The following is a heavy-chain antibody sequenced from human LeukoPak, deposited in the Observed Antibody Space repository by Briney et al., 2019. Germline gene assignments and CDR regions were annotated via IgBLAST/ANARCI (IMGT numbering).Heavy chain of an antibody. Sequence: ASVKVSCKASGYTFTSYDINWVRQATGQGLEWMGWRNPNSGNTGYAQKFQGRVTITRNTSISTAYMELSSLRSEDTAVYYCARGGGSDCSGGSCYLRPSYYFDYWGQGTLVTVSS. D-gene: IGHD2-15*01. V-gene: IGHV1-8*03. CDR2: RNPNSGNT. CDR1: GYTFTSYD. CDR3: ARGGGSDCSGGSCYLRPSYYFDY. J-gene: IGHJ4*02.